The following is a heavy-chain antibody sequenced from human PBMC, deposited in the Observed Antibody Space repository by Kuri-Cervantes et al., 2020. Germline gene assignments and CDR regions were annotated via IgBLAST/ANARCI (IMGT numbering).Heavy chain of an antibody. V-gene: IGHV3-23*01. J-gene: IGHJ4*02. CDR3: AKDSGYCSGGSCPGHY. D-gene: IGHD2-15*01. CDR2: ISGSGGST. CDR1: GFTVSSNP. Sequence: GSLRLSCAASGFTVSSNPMNWVRQAPGKGLEWVSAISGSGGSTYYADSVKGRFTISRDNSKNTLYLQMNSLRAEDTAVYYCAKDSGYCSGGSCPGHYWGQGTLVTVSS.